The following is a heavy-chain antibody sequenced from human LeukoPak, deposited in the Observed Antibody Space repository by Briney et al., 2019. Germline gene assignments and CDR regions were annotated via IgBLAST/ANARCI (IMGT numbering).Heavy chain of an antibody. D-gene: IGHD2-15*01. Sequence: GGSLRLSCAASGFTFSSYAMSWVRQAPGKGLEWVSAISGSGGSKYYADSVKGRFTISRDNSKNTLYLQMNSLRAEDTAVYYCAKDGSSYCSGGSCYFFDYWGQGTLVTVSS. CDR1: GFTFSSYA. V-gene: IGHV3-23*01. J-gene: IGHJ4*02. CDR2: ISGSGGSK. CDR3: AKDGSSYCSGGSCYFFDY.